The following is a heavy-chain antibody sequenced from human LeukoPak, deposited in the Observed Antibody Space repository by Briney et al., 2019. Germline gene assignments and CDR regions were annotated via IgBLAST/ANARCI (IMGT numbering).Heavy chain of an antibody. J-gene: IGHJ4*02. CDR3: ARDYDFWSGYEDY. Sequence: ASVKVSCKASGYTFIGYFIHWVRQAPGQGLEWMGWISAYNGNTNYAQKLQGRVTMTTDTSTSTAYMELRSLRSDDTAVYYCARDYDFWSGYEDYWGQGTLVTVSS. V-gene: IGHV1-18*04. CDR2: ISAYNGNT. D-gene: IGHD3-3*01. CDR1: GYTFIGYF.